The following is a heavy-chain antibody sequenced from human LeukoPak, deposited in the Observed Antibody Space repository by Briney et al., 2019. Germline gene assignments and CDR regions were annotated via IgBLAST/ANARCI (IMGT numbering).Heavy chain of an antibody. CDR3: AKPRFGELLPHY. Sequence: GGSLRLSCAASGFTFSSYAMSWVRQAPGKGLEWVSAISGSGGSTYYADSVKGRFTISRDNSKNTLYLQMNGLRAEDTAVYYCAKPRFGELLPHYWGQGTLVTVSS. D-gene: IGHD3-10*01. J-gene: IGHJ4*02. CDR2: ISGSGGST. V-gene: IGHV3-23*01. CDR1: GFTFSSYA.